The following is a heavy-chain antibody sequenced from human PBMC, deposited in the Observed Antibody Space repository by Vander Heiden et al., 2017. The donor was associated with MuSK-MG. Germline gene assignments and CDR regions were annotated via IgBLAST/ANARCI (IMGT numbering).Heavy chain of an antibody. D-gene: IGHD3-3*01. CDR1: GFPFSSYG. J-gene: IGHJ4*02. Sequence: EVQLLESGGGLVQPGGSLRLSCAASGFPFSSYGLSWVRQAPGKGLEWVSATGGSGGSTYYADSVKGRVTISRDNSKNTLYLQMHSLRAEDTAVYYCAKEDYDFWSASDYWGQGTLVTVSS. CDR2: TGGSGGST. CDR3: AKEDYDFWSASDY. V-gene: IGHV3-23*01.